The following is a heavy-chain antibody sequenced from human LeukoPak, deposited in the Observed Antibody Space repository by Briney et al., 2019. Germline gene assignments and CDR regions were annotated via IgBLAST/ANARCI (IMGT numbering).Heavy chain of an antibody. D-gene: IGHD2/OR15-2a*01. J-gene: IGHJ6*02. CDR3: ARESQQYWSVGALDV. Sequence: GGSLRLSCAASGFTFSSYSMNWVRQAPGKGLAWVSSISSSSSYIYYADSVKGRFTISRDNAKNTLYLQMSSLRAEDTAVYYCARESQQYWSVGALDVWGQGTTVTVSS. CDR1: GFTFSSYS. V-gene: IGHV3-21*01. CDR2: ISSSSSYI.